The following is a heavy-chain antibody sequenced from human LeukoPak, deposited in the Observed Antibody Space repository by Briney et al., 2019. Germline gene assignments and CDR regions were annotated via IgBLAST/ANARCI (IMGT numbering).Heavy chain of an antibody. Sequence: PGGSLRLSCAASRFTLSTYWMSWVRQAPGKGLEWVAHIKQDGGQEYYVDSVKGRFTISRDSAKNSLCLQMNSLRAEDTAVYYCARGVPYDSWSGPHYSDYWGQGTLVTVSS. J-gene: IGHJ4*02. V-gene: IGHV3-7*01. D-gene: IGHD3-3*01. CDR2: IKQDGGQE. CDR3: ARGVPYDSWSGPHYSDY. CDR1: RFTLSTYW.